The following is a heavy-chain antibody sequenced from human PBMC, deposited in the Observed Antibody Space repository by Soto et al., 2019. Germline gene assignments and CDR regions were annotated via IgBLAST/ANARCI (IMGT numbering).Heavy chain of an antibody. CDR2: INQSGST. J-gene: IGHJ3*02. V-gene: IGHV4-34*01. CDR3: ARARGYCSSTSCAFDI. Sequence: QVQLQQWGAGLLKPSETLSLTCAVFGGSFSGYYWSWIRQSPGKGLEWIGEINQSGSTNYKLSLKSRVTISIDTSKNQFSVKLTSVTAADSAVYYCARARGYCSSTSCAFDIWGQGTMVTVSS. D-gene: IGHD2-2*01. CDR1: GGSFSGYY.